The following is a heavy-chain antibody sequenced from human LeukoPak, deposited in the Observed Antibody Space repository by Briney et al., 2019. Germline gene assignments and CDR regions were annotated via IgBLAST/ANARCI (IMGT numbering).Heavy chain of an antibody. CDR3: AGVSGFWSGYPNWFDP. CDR2: IYYSGST. D-gene: IGHD3-3*01. CDR1: GGSISSYY. Sequence: SETLSLTCTVSGGSISSYYWSWIRQPPGKGLEWIGYIYYSGSTNYNPSLKSRVTISVDTSKNQFSLKLSSVTAADTAVYYCAGVSGFWSGYPNWFDPWGQGTLVTVSS. V-gene: IGHV4-59*01. J-gene: IGHJ5*02.